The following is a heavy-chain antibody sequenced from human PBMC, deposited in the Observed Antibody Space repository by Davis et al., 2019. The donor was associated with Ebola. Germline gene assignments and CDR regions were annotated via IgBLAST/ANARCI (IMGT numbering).Heavy chain of an antibody. Sequence: GGSLRLSCAASGLTFSGSAMHWVRQASGKGLEWVGRIRSKANSYATAYAASVKGRFTISRDDSNNTAYLQMNSLKTEDTAVYYCSFTTPDAFDIWGQGTMVTVSS. D-gene: IGHD1-14*01. J-gene: IGHJ3*02. V-gene: IGHV3-73*01. CDR3: SFTTPDAFDI. CDR1: GLTFSGSA. CDR2: IRSKANSYAT.